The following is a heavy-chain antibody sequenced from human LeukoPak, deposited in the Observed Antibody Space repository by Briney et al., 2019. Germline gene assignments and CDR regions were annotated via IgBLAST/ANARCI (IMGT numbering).Heavy chain of an antibody. D-gene: IGHD6-19*01. J-gene: IGHJ4*02. Sequence: SETLSLTCTVSGGSISSGGYYWSWIRQPAGKGLEWIGRIYTSGSTNYNPSLKSRVTISVDTSKNQFSLKLSSVTAADTAVYYCARVSIAVAGIDYWGQGTLVIVSS. CDR3: ARVSIAVAGIDY. CDR1: GGSISSGGYY. V-gene: IGHV4-61*02. CDR2: IYTSGST.